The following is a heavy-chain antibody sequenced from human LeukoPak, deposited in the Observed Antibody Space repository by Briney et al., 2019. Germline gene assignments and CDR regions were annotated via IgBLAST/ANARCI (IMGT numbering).Heavy chain of an antibody. Sequence: LPGGSLRLSCAASGFTFSSYAMSWVRQAPGKGLEWVSAINGSGGSTYYADSVKGRFTISRDNSKNTLYLQMNSLRAEDTAVYYCAKDQRRSITMIANLWGQGTLVTVSS. CDR3: AKDQRRSITMIANL. V-gene: IGHV3-23*01. J-gene: IGHJ4*02. CDR1: GFTFSSYA. D-gene: IGHD3-22*01. CDR2: INGSGGST.